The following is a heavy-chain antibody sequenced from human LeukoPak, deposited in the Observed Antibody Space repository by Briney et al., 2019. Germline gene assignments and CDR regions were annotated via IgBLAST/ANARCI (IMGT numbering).Heavy chain of an antibody. D-gene: IGHD4-17*01. CDR1: GGTFSSYA. J-gene: IGHJ6*03. CDR2: IIPIFGTT. V-gene: IGHV1-69*13. CDR3: ATESDYGYYYYMDV. Sequence: GASVKVSCKASGGTFSSYAISWVRQAPGQGLEWMGGIIPIFGTTNYAHRFQGRVTITADESTSTAYMELNSLKSEDTAVYYCATESDYGYYYYMDVWGKGTTVTISS.